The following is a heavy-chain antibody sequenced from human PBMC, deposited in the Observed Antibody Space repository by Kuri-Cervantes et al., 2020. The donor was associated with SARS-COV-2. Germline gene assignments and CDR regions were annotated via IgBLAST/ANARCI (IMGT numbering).Heavy chain of an antibody. J-gene: IGHJ6*03. V-gene: IGHV4-4*07. CDR3: ATVGYSYDSQGYYYYYDMDV. CDR1: GGSFSSYY. CDR2: MYASGGT. D-gene: IGHD3-16*01. Sequence: ESLKIFCAVSGGSFSSYYWSWIRQSAGKGLEWIGLMYASGGTKYNPSLMSGVTTSVDTSKNQISLKVRSVAAADTAVYDCATVGYSYDSQGYYYYYDMDVWGKGTTVTVSS.